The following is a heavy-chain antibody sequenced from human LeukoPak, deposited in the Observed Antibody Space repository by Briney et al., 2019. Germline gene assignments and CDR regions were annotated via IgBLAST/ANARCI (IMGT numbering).Heavy chain of an antibody. CDR1: GGSFSGYY. V-gene: IGHV4-34*01. CDR3: ARCQRGPAADY. CDR2: INHSGST. Sequence: SETLSLTCAVYGGSFSGYYWSWIRQPPGKGLEWIGEINHSGSTNYNPSLKSRVTISVDTSKNQFSLKRSSVTAADTAVYYCARCQRGPAADYWGQGTLVTVSS. D-gene: IGHD2-15*01. J-gene: IGHJ4*02.